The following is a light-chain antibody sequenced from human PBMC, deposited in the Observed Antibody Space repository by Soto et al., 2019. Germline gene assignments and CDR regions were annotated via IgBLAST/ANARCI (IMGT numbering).Light chain of an antibody. CDR1: SSDVGAYNY. Sequence: QAVVTQPPSASGSPGQSVTISCTGTSSDVGAYNYVSWYQQLPGNVPKLIIFEVTKRPSGVPDRFSGSKSGNTASLTVSGLQAEDEADYYCSSYAGSDNPYVFGTGTKLTVL. V-gene: IGLV2-8*01. CDR3: SSYAGSDNPYV. J-gene: IGLJ1*01. CDR2: EVT.